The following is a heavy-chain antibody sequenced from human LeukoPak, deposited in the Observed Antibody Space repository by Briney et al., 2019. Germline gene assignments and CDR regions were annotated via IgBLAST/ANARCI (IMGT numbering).Heavy chain of an antibody. Sequence: VSVKVSCKASGYTFTSYDINWVRQATGQGLEWMGWMNPNSGNTGYAQKFQGRVTMTRNTSISTAYMELSSLRSEDTAVYYCARLGYCSGGSCLAFDIWGQGTMVTVSS. D-gene: IGHD2-15*01. CDR1: GYTFTSYD. V-gene: IGHV1-8*01. J-gene: IGHJ3*02. CDR3: ARLGYCSGGSCLAFDI. CDR2: MNPNSGNT.